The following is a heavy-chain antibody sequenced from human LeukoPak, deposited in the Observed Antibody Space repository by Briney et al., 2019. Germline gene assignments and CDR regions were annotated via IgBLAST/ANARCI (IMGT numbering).Heavy chain of an antibody. V-gene: IGHV3-30*02. CDR3: AKDRRFLEARSFDY. CDR1: GFTFSSYG. J-gene: IGHJ4*02. D-gene: IGHD3-3*01. Sequence: PGGSLRLSCAASGFTFSSYGMHWVRQAPGKGLEWVAFIRYDGSNKYYADSVKGRFTISRDNSKNTLYLQMNSLRAEDTAVYYCAKDRRFLEARSFDYWGQGTLVTVSS. CDR2: IRYDGSNK.